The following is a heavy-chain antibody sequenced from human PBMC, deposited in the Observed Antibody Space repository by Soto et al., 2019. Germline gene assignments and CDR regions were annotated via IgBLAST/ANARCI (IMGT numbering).Heavy chain of an antibody. CDR2: IWYDGSHK. J-gene: IGHJ4*02. CDR1: GFTFSSYG. D-gene: IGHD4-17*01. Sequence: QVQLVESGGGVVQPGRSLRLSCAASGFTFSSYGMHWVRQAPGKGLEWVAVIWYDGSHKYYADSVKGRFTSSRDTSKNSLDLKMNSLRAEDTAVYYCVTSYGDYPLVYWGQGTLVTVSS. V-gene: IGHV3-33*01. CDR3: VTSYGDYPLVY.